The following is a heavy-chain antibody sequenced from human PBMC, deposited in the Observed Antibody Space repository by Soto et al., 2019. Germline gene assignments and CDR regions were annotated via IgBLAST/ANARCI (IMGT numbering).Heavy chain of an antibody. CDR1: GYTFTSYY. Sequence: ASVKVSCKASGYTFTSYYMHWVRQAPGQGLEWMGIINPSAGGTSYAQKFQGRVTMTRDTSTSTVYMDLSSLRSEDTAVYYCAREVGGFDSWGQGTQVTVSS. CDR2: INPSAGGT. D-gene: IGHD3-16*01. J-gene: IGHJ5*01. CDR3: AREVGGFDS. V-gene: IGHV1-46*01.